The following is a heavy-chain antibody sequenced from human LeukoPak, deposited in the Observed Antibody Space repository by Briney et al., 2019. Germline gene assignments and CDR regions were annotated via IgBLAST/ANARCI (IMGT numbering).Heavy chain of an antibody. J-gene: IGHJ6*02. CDR1: GFTFSSYS. V-gene: IGHV3-48*04. CDR2: ISSSSSTI. D-gene: IGHD3-16*01. CDR3: ASTTGGGIYYYYGMDV. Sequence: GGSLRLSCAASGFTFSSYSMNWVRQAPGKGLEWVSYISSSSSTIYYADSVKGRFTISRDNAKNSLYLQMNSLRAEDTAVYYCASTTGGGIYYYYGMDVWGQGTTVTVSS.